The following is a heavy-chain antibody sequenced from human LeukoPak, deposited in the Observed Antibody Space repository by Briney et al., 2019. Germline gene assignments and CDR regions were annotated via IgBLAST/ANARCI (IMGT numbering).Heavy chain of an antibody. Sequence: GGSLRLSCAASGFTFSNAWMSWVRQAPGKGLEWVGCIKSKTDGGTTDYAAPVKCRFTISRDDSKNTLYLQMSSLKTEDTAVYYCTTRFVAGTSTGWFDPWGQGTLVTVSS. J-gene: IGHJ5*02. V-gene: IGHV3-15*01. D-gene: IGHD6-19*01. CDR2: IKSKTDGGTT. CDR3: TTRFVAGTSTGWFDP. CDR1: GFTFSNAW.